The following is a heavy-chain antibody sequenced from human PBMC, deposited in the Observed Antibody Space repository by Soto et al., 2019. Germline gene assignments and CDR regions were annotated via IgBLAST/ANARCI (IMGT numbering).Heavy chain of an antibody. CDR3: ARDYGGAGHFDY. J-gene: IGHJ4*02. D-gene: IGHD4-17*01. V-gene: IGHV6-1*01. Sequence: SQTLSLTCAISGDSVSSNSAAWNWIRQSPSRGLEWLGRTYYRSKWYKDYAVSVRSRIAINPDTSKNQFSLQLNSVSPEDTAVYYCARDYGGAGHFDYWGQGTLVTVSS. CDR1: GDSVSSNSAA. CDR2: TYYRSKWYK.